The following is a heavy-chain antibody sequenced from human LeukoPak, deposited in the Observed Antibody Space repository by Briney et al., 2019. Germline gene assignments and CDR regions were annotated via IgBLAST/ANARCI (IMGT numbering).Heavy chain of an antibody. V-gene: IGHV3-7*03. CDR2: IKKDGSQK. D-gene: IGHD1-26*01. CDR1: GFTFSDKW. CDR3: ARVGWELLNLHFDP. Sequence: GGSLRLSCVGSGFTFSDKWMSWVRQAPGKGPEWVASIKKDGSQKYYVDSVKGRFTISRDNAQNSLYLQMSSLGVEDTAIYSCARVGWELLNLHFDPWGQGTLVTVSS. J-gene: IGHJ5*02.